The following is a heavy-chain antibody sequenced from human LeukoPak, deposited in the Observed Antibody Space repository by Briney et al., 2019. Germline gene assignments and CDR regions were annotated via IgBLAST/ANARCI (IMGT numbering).Heavy chain of an antibody. CDR3: ARVIRAQDAFDI. CDR2: IYTSGST. D-gene: IGHD3-16*02. V-gene: IGHV4-61*02. Sequence: SETLSLTCTVSGGSISSGSYYWSWIRQPAGKELEWIGRIYTSGSTNYNPSLKSRVTISVDTSKNQFSLKLSSVTAADTAVYYCARVIRAQDAFDIWGQGTMVTVSS. J-gene: IGHJ3*02. CDR1: GGSISSGSYY.